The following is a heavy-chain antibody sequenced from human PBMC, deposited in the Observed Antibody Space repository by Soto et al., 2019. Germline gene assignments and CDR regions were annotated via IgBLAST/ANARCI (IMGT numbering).Heavy chain of an antibody. D-gene: IGHD3-10*01. CDR1: GSTFSNYG. Sequence: QVQLVESGGGVVQPGTSLRLSCAASGSTFSNYGMHWVRQAPGKGLEWVAVVWYDGTTKFYPDSVKGRFTISRDNSNNTLDLQMNRLRVDDTAVYYCATVDNNYASVFRGQGTLVTVSS. CDR3: ATVDNNYASVF. J-gene: IGHJ4*02. V-gene: IGHV3-33*01. CDR2: VWYDGTTK.